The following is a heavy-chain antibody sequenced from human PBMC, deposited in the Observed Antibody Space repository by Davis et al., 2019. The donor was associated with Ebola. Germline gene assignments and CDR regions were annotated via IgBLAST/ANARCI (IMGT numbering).Heavy chain of an antibody. Sequence: ASVKVSCKASGYPFTSSGVTWVRQAPGQGLEWVGWISPHNGNTKYAQKFQGRVTVTTDTSTSTAYMDLSSLRSEDTALYYCTTPGGQDSGYDVFDIWGQGTMVTVSS. D-gene: IGHD5-12*01. J-gene: IGHJ3*02. V-gene: IGHV1-18*04. CDR1: GYPFTSSG. CDR3: TTPGGQDSGYDVFDI. CDR2: ISPHNGNT.